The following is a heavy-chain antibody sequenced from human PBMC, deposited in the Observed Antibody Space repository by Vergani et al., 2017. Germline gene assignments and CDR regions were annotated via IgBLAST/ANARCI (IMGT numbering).Heavy chain of an antibody. CDR2: ISFDGSNK. D-gene: IGHD6-13*01. J-gene: IGHJ4*02. CDR3: ARPGDSSSSFDY. V-gene: IGHV3-30*04. CDR1: GFTFSNYA. Sequence: QVQLVESGGGVVQPGRSLRLSCAASGFTFSNYAIHWVRQAPGKGLEWVAVISFDGSNKYYADSVKGRFTISRDNSKITLYLQVDSLRADDTAVYFCARPGDSSSSFDYWGQGTRVTVSS.